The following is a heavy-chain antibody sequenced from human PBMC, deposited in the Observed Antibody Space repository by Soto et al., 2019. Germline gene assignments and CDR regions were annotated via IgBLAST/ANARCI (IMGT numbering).Heavy chain of an antibody. CDR2: INHSGST. CDR1: GGSFSGYY. CDR3: ARLAVAGIYYYSYGMDV. D-gene: IGHD6-19*01. Sequence: SETLSLTYAVYGGSFSGYYWSWIRQPPGKGLEWIGEINHSGSTNYNPSLKSRVTISVDTSKNQFSLKLSSVTAADTAVYYCARLAVAGIYYYSYGMDVCGQGTTVTVSS. V-gene: IGHV4-34*01. J-gene: IGHJ6*02.